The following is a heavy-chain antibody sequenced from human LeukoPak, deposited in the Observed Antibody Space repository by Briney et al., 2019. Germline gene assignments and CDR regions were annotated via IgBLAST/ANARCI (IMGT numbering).Heavy chain of an antibody. J-gene: IGHJ4*02. D-gene: IGHD3-22*01. Sequence: PGGSLRLFCGASGFTFSSYSMLWVRQAPGKGLECVSYISSSSSTIYYADSLRGRFTISRDIAQNSLYLAMNTLRAGDTAVYYCARDRHKYNYDSGGYPPYWGQGPVVTVSS. CDR1: GFTFSSYS. V-gene: IGHV3-48*01. CDR2: ISSSSSTI. CDR3: ARDRHKYNYDSGGYPPY.